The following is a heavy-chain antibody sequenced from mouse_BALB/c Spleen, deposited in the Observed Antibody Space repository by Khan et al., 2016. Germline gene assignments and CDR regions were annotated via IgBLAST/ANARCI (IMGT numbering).Heavy chain of an antibody. CDR1: GFTFSTYG. CDR3: ARENNKYDVDY. CDR2: INSNGGRT. D-gene: IGHD2-14*01. J-gene: IGHJ2*01. Sequence: EVELVESGGGLVQPGGSLKLSCAASGFTFSTYGMSWVRQTPDKRLELVATINSNGGRTYYPDSVKGRFTISRDNDKNTLYLQMSSLKSEDTAMYYCARENNKYDVDYWGQGTTLTVTS. V-gene: IGHV5-6-3*01.